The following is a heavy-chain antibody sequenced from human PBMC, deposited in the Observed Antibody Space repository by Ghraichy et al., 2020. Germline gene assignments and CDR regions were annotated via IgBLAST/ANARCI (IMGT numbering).Heavy chain of an antibody. CDR3: ARDRYYGSGSSYYYGMDV. D-gene: IGHD3-10*01. CDR1: GGTFSSYA. Sequence: SVKVSCKASGGTFSSYAISWVRQAPGQGLEWMGGIIPIFGTANYAQKFQGRVTITTDESTSTAYMELSSLRSEDTAVYYCARDRYYGSGSSYYYGMDVWGQGTTVTVSS. V-gene: IGHV1-69*05. J-gene: IGHJ6*02. CDR2: IIPIFGTA.